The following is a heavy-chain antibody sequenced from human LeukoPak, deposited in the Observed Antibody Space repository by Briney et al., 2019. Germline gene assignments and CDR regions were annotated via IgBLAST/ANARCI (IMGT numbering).Heavy chain of an antibody. D-gene: IGHD1-1*01. CDR1: GFTFSSYA. V-gene: IGHV3-64*01. CDR2: ISSNGGGT. Sequence: PGGSLRLSCAASGFTFSSYAMHWVRQAPGKGLEFVSAISSNGGGTYYANSVKGRFTISRDNSKNTLYLQMGGLRAEDMAVYYCARGTVSSGTRRSNFDYWGQGTLVTVSS. CDR3: ARGTVSSGTRRSNFDY. J-gene: IGHJ4*02.